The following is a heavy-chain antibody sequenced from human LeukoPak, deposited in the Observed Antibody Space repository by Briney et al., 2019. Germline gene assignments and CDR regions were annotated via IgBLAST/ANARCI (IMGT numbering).Heavy chain of an antibody. Sequence: SETLSLTCTVSGGSISSYYWSWIRQPPGKGLEWIAYISDIGSINYNPSLKRRVTFSVDTSTNQFSLELSSMTAADTAVYYCARDGTSDRYNWFDTWGQGILVIASS. CDR3: ARDGTSDRYNWFDT. D-gene: IGHD1-14*01. V-gene: IGHV4-59*01. CDR1: GGSISSYY. J-gene: IGHJ5*02. CDR2: ISDIGSI.